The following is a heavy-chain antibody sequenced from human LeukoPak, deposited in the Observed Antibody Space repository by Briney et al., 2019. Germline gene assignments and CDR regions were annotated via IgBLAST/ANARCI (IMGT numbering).Heavy chain of an antibody. J-gene: IGHJ5*02. Sequence: RSGGSLRLSCAASGFTFSSYGMSWVRQAPGKGLEWVSAISGSGGSTYYADSVKGRFTISRDNSKNTLYLQMNSLRAEDTAVYYCAKGYIKSVEGHPWGQGTLVTVSS. CDR2: ISGSGGST. D-gene: IGHD3-16*02. V-gene: IGHV3-23*01. CDR1: GFTFSSYG. CDR3: AKGYIKSVEGHP.